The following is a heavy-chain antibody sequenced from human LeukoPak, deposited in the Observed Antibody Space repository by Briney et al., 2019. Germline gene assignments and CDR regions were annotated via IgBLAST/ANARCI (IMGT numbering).Heavy chain of an antibody. CDR3: AREVVGGYGGLYYYYGMDV. CDR1: GYTFTSYY. D-gene: IGHD4-23*01. J-gene: IGHJ6*02. CDR2: INPSGGST. Sequence: ASVKVSCKASGYTFTSYYMHWVRQSPEQGLEWMGMINPSGGSTSYAQKFQDRVTMTRDTSTSTVYMELNSVRSEDTAVYYCAREVVGGYGGLYYYYGMDVWGQGTTVTVSS. V-gene: IGHV1-46*01.